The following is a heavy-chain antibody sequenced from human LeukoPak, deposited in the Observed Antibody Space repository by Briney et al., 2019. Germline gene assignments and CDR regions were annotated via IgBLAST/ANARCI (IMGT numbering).Heavy chain of an antibody. CDR2: ISSSSSYI. V-gene: IGHV3-21*01. CDR1: EFTFSSYS. J-gene: IGHJ4*02. D-gene: IGHD2-2*01. Sequence: GGSLRLSCAASEFTFSSYSMNWVRQAPGKGLEWVSSISSSSSYIYYADSVKGRFTISRDNAKNSLYLQMNSLRAEDTAVYYCARDQEEYQLLFPPDYWGQGTLVTVSS. CDR3: ARDQEEYQLLFPPDY.